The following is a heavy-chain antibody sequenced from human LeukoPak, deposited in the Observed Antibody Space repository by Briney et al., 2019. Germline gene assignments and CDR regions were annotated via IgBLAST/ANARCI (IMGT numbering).Heavy chain of an antibody. CDR1: GFIFYNYA. Sequence: GESLRLSCAASGFIFYNYAMSWVRQAPGKGLEWVSSISGSGDNTYYADSVKGRFTISRDVSTNTMYLQMNSLRGEDTAVYYCAKGRSGSFDYWGQGTLVTVSS. D-gene: IGHD5-12*01. J-gene: IGHJ4*02. CDR2: ISGSGDNT. V-gene: IGHV3-23*01. CDR3: AKGRSGSFDY.